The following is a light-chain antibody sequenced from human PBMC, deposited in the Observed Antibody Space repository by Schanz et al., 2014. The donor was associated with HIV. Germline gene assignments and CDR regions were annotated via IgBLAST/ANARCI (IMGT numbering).Light chain of an antibody. CDR3: QQYSTYSPT. J-gene: IGKJ1*01. CDR1: QSVGTW. Sequence: DIQMTQPPSTLSASVGDTVTIACRASQSVGTWLAWYQQKSGKAPKLLIYQASTLESGVSSRFRGSGSGTEFSLTISSLQPDDFATYYCQQYSTYSPTFGQGTKVEI. V-gene: IGKV1-5*03. CDR2: QAS.